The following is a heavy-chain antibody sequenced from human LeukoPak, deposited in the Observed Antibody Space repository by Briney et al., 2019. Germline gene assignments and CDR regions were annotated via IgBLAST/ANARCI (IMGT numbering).Heavy chain of an antibody. CDR2: IYHSGTT. CDR1: GASISPSY. CDR3: ARGPPDRADI. J-gene: IGHJ3*02. D-gene: IGHD3-16*02. Sequence: KPSETLSLTCSVSGASISPSYWSWLRQPPGRGLEWIGYIYHSGTTNYNTSLASRVTISLDMSKNQFSLRLSSVSAVDTAIYYCARGPPDRADIWGQGTKVTVSS. V-gene: IGHV4-59*01.